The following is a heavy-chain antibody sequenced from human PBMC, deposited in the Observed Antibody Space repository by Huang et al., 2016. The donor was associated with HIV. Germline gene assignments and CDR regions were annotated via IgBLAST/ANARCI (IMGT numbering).Heavy chain of an antibody. CDR2: IYADGST. Sequence: EVQLVESGGGLIQPGGFLRLACAASGFTVSTNYMLWVRQAPGKGLEWVSIIYADGSTFYTDSVRGRFTISRDNSNNTLYLQMNSLRPEDTAVYYCARRWDWAAFDIWGQGTMVTVFS. D-gene: IGHD1-26*01. V-gene: IGHV3-53*01. J-gene: IGHJ3*02. CDR3: ARRWDWAAFDI. CDR1: GFTVSTNY.